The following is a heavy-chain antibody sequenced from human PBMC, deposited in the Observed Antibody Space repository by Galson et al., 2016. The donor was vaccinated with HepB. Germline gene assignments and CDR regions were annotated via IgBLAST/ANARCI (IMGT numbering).Heavy chain of an antibody. Sequence: SLRLSCAASGFTFSSYAMTWVRQAPGKGLEWVSVITSGGSTYYAASVKGRFTISRDNSKNTLYVQMNNLGAEDTAVYYCAEEDNIAGATTINNWGQGTLVTVSS. CDR2: ITSGGST. CDR1: GFTFSSYA. D-gene: IGHD1-26*01. V-gene: IGHV3-23*01. J-gene: IGHJ4*02. CDR3: AEEDNIAGATTINN.